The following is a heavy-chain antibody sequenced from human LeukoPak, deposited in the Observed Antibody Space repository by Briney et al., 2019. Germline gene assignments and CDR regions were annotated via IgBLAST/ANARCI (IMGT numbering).Heavy chain of an antibody. D-gene: IGHD2-2*01. CDR1: GGTFSSYA. J-gene: IGHJ4*02. Sequence: ASVKVSCKASGGTFSSYAISWVRQAPGQGLEWMGGIIPIFGTANYAQKFQGRVTITADESTSTAYMELSSLISEDTAVYYCARDAALGVVPAAMGFDYWGQGTLVTVSS. V-gene: IGHV1-69*13. CDR2: IIPIFGTA. CDR3: ARDAALGVVPAAMGFDY.